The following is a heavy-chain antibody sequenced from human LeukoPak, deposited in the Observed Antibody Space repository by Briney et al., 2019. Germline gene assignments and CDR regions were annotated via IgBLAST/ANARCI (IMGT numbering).Heavy chain of an antibody. CDR2: ISGSGGST. CDR3: AIRVDTAMVRDY. D-gene: IGHD5-18*01. Sequence: GGSLRLSCVDSGFTLSNYAMNWVRQAPGKGLEWVSAISGSGGSTYYADSVKGRFTISRDNSKNTLYLQMNSLRAEDTALYYCAIRVDTAMVRDYWGQGTLVTVSS. V-gene: IGHV3-23*01. J-gene: IGHJ4*02. CDR1: GFTLSNYA.